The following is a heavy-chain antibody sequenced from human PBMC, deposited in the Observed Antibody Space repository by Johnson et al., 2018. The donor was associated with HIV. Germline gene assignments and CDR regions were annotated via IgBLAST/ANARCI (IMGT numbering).Heavy chain of an antibody. CDR2: SKSKTDGGTT. J-gene: IGHJ3*02. V-gene: IGHV3-15*01. CDR3: ARDPYGSGPYVAFDI. CDR1: GVTFSNAW. D-gene: IGHD3-10*01. Sequence: VQLVESGGGLVKPGGSLRLSCVASGVTFSNAWMSWVRQAPGKGLEWVGRSKSKTDGGTTDYAAPVKGRFTISRDNSKNTLYLQMNSLRAEDTAVYYCARDPYGSGPYVAFDIWGQGTMVTVSS.